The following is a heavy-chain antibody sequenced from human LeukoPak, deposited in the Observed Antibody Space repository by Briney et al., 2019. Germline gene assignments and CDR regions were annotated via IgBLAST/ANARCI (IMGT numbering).Heavy chain of an antibody. CDR1: GFTFSNYA. D-gene: IGHD2-21*02. J-gene: IGHJ4*02. Sequence: GGSLRLSCAASGFTFSNYAMRWVRQAPGKGLEWVSGISGSGDSTYYADSVKGRFTFSRDNSKNTLYVQMKSLRAEDTAVYYCAKDFVVVPGNVNYFDYWGQGTLVTVSS. CDR2: ISGSGDST. CDR3: AKDFVVVPGNVNYFDY. V-gene: IGHV3-23*01.